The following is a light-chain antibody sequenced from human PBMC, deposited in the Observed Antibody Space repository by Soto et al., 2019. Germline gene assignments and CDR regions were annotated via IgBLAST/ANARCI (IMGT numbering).Light chain of an antibody. Sequence: QSVLTQPASVSGSPGQSITISCTGTSSDVGSYNLVSWYQQQPGKAPKLMIYEVTKRPSGVSNRSSGSKSGNTASMTISGLQAEDEADYHCCAYAHAGSGTVVFGGGTKVTVL. J-gene: IGLJ3*02. CDR2: EVT. CDR3: CAYAHAGSGTVV. V-gene: IGLV2-23*02. CDR1: SSDVGSYNL.